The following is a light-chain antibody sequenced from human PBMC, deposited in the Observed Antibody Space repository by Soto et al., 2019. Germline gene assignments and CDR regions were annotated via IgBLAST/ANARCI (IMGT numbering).Light chain of an antibody. J-gene: IGKJ1*01. Sequence: DIQMTQSPSTLSASVGDRVTITCRASQSISSWLAWYQQKPGKAPKLLIYDASSLESGVASRFSGSGSGTEFTLTISSLQPDDFATYYCQQYKSYSWPFAQGTKVDIK. CDR1: QSISSW. V-gene: IGKV1-5*01. CDR2: DAS. CDR3: QQYKSYSWP.